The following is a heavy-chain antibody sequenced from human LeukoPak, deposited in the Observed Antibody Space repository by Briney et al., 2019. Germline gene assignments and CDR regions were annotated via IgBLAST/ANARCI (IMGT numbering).Heavy chain of an antibody. V-gene: IGHV4-38-2*01. Sequence: SETLSLTCAVSGYSISSGSYWGWIRQPPGKGLEWIGTVYHSGSAYYNPSLWGRVTISLDTSKNQFPLKLTSVTAADTAVYYCARGSGSYGSNLDYWGQGTLVTVSS. CDR3: ARGSGSYGSNLDY. J-gene: IGHJ4*02. D-gene: IGHD3-10*01. CDR2: VYHSGSA. CDR1: GYSISSGSY.